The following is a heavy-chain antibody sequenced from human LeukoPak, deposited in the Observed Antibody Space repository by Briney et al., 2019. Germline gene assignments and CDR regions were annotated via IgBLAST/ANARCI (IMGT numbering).Heavy chain of an antibody. CDR3: ARHFDWSYAFEI. Sequence: SETLSLTCTVSGGSISSYYWNWIRQPPGKGLEWIGYIYYSGSTNYNPSLKSRVTISVATSKTQFSLKLSSVTAADTAVYYCARHFDWSYAFEIWGLGTMVTVSS. V-gene: IGHV4-59*01. J-gene: IGHJ3*02. CDR1: GGSISSYY. D-gene: IGHD3-9*01. CDR2: IYYSGST.